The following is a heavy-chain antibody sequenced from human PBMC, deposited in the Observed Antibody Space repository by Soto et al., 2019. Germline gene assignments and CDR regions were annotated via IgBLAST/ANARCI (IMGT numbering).Heavy chain of an antibody. J-gene: IGHJ5*02. V-gene: IGHV4-31*03. CDR2: IYYSGST. Sequence: SETLSLTCTVSGGSISSGGYYWSWIRQHPGKGLEWIGYIYYSGSTYYNPSLKSRVTISVDTSKNQFSLKLSSVTAADTAVYYCARGEQPARETLNWFDPWGQGTLVTVSS. CDR1: GGSISSGGYY. CDR3: ARGEQPARETLNWFDP. D-gene: IGHD1-26*01.